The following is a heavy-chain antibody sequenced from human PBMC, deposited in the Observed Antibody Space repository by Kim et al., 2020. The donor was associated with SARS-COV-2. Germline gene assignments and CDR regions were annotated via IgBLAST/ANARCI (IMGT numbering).Heavy chain of an antibody. Sequence: ASVKVSCKASGYTFTSYYMHWVRQAPGQGLEWMGIINPSGGSTSYAQKFQGRVTMTRDTSTSTVYMELSSLRSEDTAVYYCASFSGSPPQFDYWGQGTLVTVSS. D-gene: IGHD1-26*01. CDR3: ASFSGSPPQFDY. J-gene: IGHJ4*02. CDR2: INPSGGST. CDR1: GYTFTSYY. V-gene: IGHV1-46*01.